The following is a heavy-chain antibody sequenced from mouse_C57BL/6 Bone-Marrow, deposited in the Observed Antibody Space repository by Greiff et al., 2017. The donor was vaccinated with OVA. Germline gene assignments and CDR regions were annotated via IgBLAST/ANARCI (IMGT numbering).Heavy chain of an antibody. V-gene: IGHV1-81*01. J-gene: IGHJ1*03. CDR2: IYPRSGNT. D-gene: IGHD1-1*01. CDR1: GYTFTSYG. Sequence: VQLVESGAELARPGASVKLSCKASGYTFTSYGISWVKQRTGQGLEWIGEIYPRSGNTYYNEKFKGQATLTAANSSRTAYLELSSLTYEESGVYFGERSGAYYYGSSYWFEVWGTGTTVTVSS. CDR3: ERSGAYYYGSSYWFEV.